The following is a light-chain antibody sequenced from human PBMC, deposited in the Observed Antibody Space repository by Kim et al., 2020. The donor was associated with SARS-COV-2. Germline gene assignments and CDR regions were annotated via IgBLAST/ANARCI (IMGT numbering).Light chain of an antibody. CDR2: KTS. Sequence: ASVGDRVTITCRASQSISSWLAWYQQKSGKAPKLLIYKTSSVQSGVPSRFSGSGSGTDFTLTISSLQPDDFGTYYCQQYDDYPLTFGGGTKVDIK. J-gene: IGKJ4*01. V-gene: IGKV1-5*03. CDR1: QSISSW. CDR3: QQYDDYPLT.